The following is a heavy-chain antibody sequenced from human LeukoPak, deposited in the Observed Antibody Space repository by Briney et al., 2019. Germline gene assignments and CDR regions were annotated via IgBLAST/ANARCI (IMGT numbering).Heavy chain of an antibody. Sequence: PSETLSLTCTVSGGSISSSIYSWGWFRQSPGKGLEWIGTIYYSGSTYYNPSLKSRVTISVDTSKNQFSLKLSSVTAADTAVYYCARTYNSRTRGFDPWGQGTLVTVSS. CDR3: ARTYNSRTRGFDP. CDR2: IYYSGST. J-gene: IGHJ5*02. D-gene: IGHD6-13*01. V-gene: IGHV4-39*07. CDR1: GGSISSSIYS.